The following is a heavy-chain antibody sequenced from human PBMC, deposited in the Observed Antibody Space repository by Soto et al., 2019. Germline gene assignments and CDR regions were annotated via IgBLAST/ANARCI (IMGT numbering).Heavy chain of an antibody. D-gene: IGHD2-15*01. Sequence: ASVKVSCKASGYTFTSYGISWVRQAPGQGLEWMGWISAYNGNTNHAQKLQGRVTMTTDTSTSTAYMELRSLRSDDTAVYYCARAGVPLYCSGGSCYSKNWFDPWGQGTLVTVSS. CDR3: ARAGVPLYCSGGSCYSKNWFDP. CDR2: ISAYNGNT. CDR1: GYTFTSYG. J-gene: IGHJ5*02. V-gene: IGHV1-18*01.